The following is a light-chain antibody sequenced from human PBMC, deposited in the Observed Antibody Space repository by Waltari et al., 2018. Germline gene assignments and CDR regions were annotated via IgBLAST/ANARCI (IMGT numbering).Light chain of an antibody. V-gene: IGLV6-57*04. CDR1: SGSIGRNY. J-gene: IGLJ3*02. CDR3: QSYDGGIWV. Sequence: FMLTQPHSVSESPGKTVTISCTRNSGSIGRNYVHWYHQRPGGAPTIVIFEDDQRPSGVPDRFSGSIDSASNSASLTPSGLEIEDEGDYYCQSYDGGIWVFGGGTRLTVL. CDR2: EDD.